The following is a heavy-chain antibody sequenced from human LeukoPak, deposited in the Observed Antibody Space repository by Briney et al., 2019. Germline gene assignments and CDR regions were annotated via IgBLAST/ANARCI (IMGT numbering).Heavy chain of an antibody. CDR3: VRASGWPAPRFDY. V-gene: IGHV4-61*02. CDR1: GGSISSGSYY. CDR2: IYTSGST. Sequence: SQTLSLTCTISGGSISSGSYYWSWIRQPAGKGLEWIGRIYTSGSTNYNPSLKSRVTISVDTSKNQFSLKLSSVTAADTAVYYCVRASGWPAPRFDYWGQGTLVTVSS. J-gene: IGHJ4*02. D-gene: IGHD3-10*01.